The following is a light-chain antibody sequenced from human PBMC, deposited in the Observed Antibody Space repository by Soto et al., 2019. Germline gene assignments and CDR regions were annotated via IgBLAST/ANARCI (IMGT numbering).Light chain of an antibody. V-gene: IGKV1-39*01. Sequence: DIQMTQSPSSLSASVGDRVTITCRASQSISSYLNWYQQKPGKAPKLLIYAASSLQSGVPSRFSSSGAGTDFTLTISSLQPEDVATYYCRQSYSTPPITFGQGTRLEIK. CDR1: QSISSY. CDR2: AAS. J-gene: IGKJ5*01. CDR3: RQSYSTPPIT.